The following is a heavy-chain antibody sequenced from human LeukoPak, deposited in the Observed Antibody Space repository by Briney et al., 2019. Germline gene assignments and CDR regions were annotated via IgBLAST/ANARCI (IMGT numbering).Heavy chain of an antibody. V-gene: IGHV3-23*01. D-gene: IGHD3-22*01. CDR2: IMGIGGST. J-gene: IGHJ4*02. Sequence: GGSLRLSCEASGFTFSSHAMSWVRQAPGRGLEWVSAIMGIGGSTYYADSVKGRFTISRDNSKNTLYLQMNSLRAEDTAVYYCAKVWGRITMIVVAISGYYFDYWGQGTLVTVSS. CDR1: GFTFSSHA. CDR3: AKVWGRITMIVVAISGYYFDY.